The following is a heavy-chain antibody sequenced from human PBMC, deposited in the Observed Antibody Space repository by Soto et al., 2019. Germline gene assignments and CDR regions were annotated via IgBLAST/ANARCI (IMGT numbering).Heavy chain of an antibody. J-gene: IGHJ4*02. CDR2: ISYDGSNK. Sequence: GGSLRLSCAASGFTFSSYGMHWVRQAPGKGLEWVAVISYDGSNKYYADSVKGRFTISRDNSKNTLYLQMNSLRAEDTAVYYCAKGSGYSSSGVDYWGQGTLVTVSS. CDR1: GFTFSSYG. D-gene: IGHD6-13*01. CDR3: AKGSGYSSSGVDY. V-gene: IGHV3-30*18.